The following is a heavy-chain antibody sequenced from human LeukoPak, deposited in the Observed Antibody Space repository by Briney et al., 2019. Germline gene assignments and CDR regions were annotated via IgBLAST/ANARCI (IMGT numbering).Heavy chain of an antibody. Sequence: GASVKVSCKASGYTFTNYYMHWVRQAPGQGLEWMGIINPSGGSTSYAQKFQGRVTITADKSTSTAYMEMSSLRFEDTAVYYCARVFGVVPAARFDPWGQGTLVTVSS. D-gene: IGHD2-2*01. CDR3: ARVFGVVPAARFDP. CDR2: INPSGGST. J-gene: IGHJ5*02. CDR1: GYTFTNYY. V-gene: IGHV1-46*01.